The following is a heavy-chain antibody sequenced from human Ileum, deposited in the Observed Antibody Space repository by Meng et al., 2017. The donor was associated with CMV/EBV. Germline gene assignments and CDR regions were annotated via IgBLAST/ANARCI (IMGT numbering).Heavy chain of an antibody. CDR1: VYTFTDYY. CDR2: IKPHSGDT. D-gene: IGHD5-12*01. V-gene: IGHV1-2*02. Sequence: VQMGHWGSELKKPGASVKVAGKASVYTFTDYYMHWVRQAPGQGLEWMGWIKPHSGDTKYEKKFQGRVTMTSDTSISTVYMELTRLTPDDTAIYYCAREIIMAARAFGYWGQGTLVTVSS. J-gene: IGHJ4*02. CDR3: AREIIMAARAFGY.